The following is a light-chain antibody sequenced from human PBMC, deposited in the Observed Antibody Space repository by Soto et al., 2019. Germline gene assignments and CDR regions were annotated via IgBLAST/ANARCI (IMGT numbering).Light chain of an antibody. CDR2: GNS. CDR3: QSYDSSLSAVV. J-gene: IGLJ2*01. Sequence: QSVLTQPPSVSGAPGQRATSSCTGSSSNIGAGYDVHWYQQLPGTAPKLLIYGNSNRPSGVPDRFSGSKSGTSASLAITGLQAEDEADYYCQSYDSSLSAVVFGGGTKVTVL. V-gene: IGLV1-40*01. CDR1: SSNIGAGYD.